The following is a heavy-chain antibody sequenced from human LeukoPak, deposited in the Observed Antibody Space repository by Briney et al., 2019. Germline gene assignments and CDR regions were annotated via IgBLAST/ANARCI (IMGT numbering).Heavy chain of an antibody. Sequence: SETLSLTCTVSGGSISSGSYYWSWIRQPPGKGLEWIGEINHSGSTYYNPSLKRRITISVDTSKNQFSLKLSSVTAADTAVYYCARDADYYDSSGYYYWGQGTLVTVSS. V-gene: IGHV4-39*07. D-gene: IGHD3-22*01. CDR3: ARDADYYDSSGYYY. J-gene: IGHJ4*02. CDR2: INHSGST. CDR1: GGSISSGSYY.